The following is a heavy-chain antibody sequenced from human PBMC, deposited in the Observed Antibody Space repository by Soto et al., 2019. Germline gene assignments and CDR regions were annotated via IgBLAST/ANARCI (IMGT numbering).Heavy chain of an antibody. J-gene: IGHJ4*02. CDR2: MYTDASSA. CDR1: GLTFSSYW. V-gene: IGHV3-74*01. CDR3: VRGNSGYGNFDY. D-gene: IGHD5-12*01. Sequence: GGSLRLSCAASGLTFSSYWMHWVRQAPGKGLVWVSRMYTDASSAAYADSVKGRFTISRDNAKNTLFLQIDSLRTEDTAVYYCVRGNSGYGNFDYWGEGXLVTVSS.